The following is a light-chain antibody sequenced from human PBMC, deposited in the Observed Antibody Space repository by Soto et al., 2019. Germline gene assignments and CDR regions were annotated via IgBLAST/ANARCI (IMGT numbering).Light chain of an antibody. Sequence: DIVMTQTPLSSPVTLGQPASFSCRSSQSLVHSDGNTYLSWLHQRPGQPPRVLIYMTSHRFSGVPDRFSGSGAGTDFTLRISGVEAEDVGVYYCMQTTQFPWTFGQGTKVEIK. J-gene: IGKJ1*01. CDR1: QSLVHSDGNTY. CDR3: MQTTQFPWT. CDR2: MTS. V-gene: IGKV2-24*01.